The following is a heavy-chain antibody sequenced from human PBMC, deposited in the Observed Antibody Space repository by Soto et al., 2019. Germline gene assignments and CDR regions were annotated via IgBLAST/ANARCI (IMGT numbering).Heavy chain of an antibody. J-gene: IGHJ3*02. CDR2: IYPGDSDT. CDR3: ARLRYCSSTSRYTTFDI. Sequence: GESLKISCNGSGYSFTSYWIGWVRQMPGKGLEWMGIIYPGDSDTRYSPSFQGQVTISADKSISTAYLQWSSLKASDTAMYYCARLRYCSSTSRYTTFDIWGQGTMVTVSS. D-gene: IGHD2-2*02. V-gene: IGHV5-51*01. CDR1: GYSFTSYW.